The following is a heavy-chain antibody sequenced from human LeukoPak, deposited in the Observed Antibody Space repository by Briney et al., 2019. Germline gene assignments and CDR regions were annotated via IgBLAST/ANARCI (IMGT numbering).Heavy chain of an antibody. Sequence: PGGSLRLSCAASGFTFGDDAMHTVRQATGKGLESVSLIRADGGRTYYADSVNGRFTISRDNSKNSLYLQMNSLRTDDTALYYCATWAFYHGLDVWGQGSTVTVSS. D-gene: IGHD2/OR15-2a*01. CDR1: GFTFGDDA. CDR2: IRADGGRT. J-gene: IGHJ6*02. CDR3: ATWAFYHGLDV. V-gene: IGHV3-43*02.